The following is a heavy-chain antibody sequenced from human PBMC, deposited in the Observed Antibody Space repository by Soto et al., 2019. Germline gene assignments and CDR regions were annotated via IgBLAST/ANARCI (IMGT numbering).Heavy chain of an antibody. CDR3: ARDPGGEYSYGLDY. CDR2: IYYSGST. D-gene: IGHD5-18*01. CDR1: GGSISIYY. Sequence: PSETLSLTCTVSGGSISIYYWSWIRQPPGKGLEWIGYIYYSGSTNYNPSLKSRVTISVDTSKNQFSLKLSSVTAADTAVYYCARDPGGEYSYGLDYWGQGTLVTVSS. J-gene: IGHJ4*02. V-gene: IGHV4-59*01.